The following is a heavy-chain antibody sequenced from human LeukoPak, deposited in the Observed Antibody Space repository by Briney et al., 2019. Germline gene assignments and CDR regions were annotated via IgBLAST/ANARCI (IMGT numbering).Heavy chain of an antibody. Sequence: PSETLSLTCTVSGDSISSYYWSWIRQPAGKGLEWIGRIYTSGSTDYNPSLKSRVTMSVDTSKNQFSLKLSSVTAADTAVYYCARESKSYDGSGYYHDYWGQGHLVTVSS. CDR1: GDSISSYY. CDR3: ARESKSYDGSGYYHDY. V-gene: IGHV4-4*07. J-gene: IGHJ4*02. CDR2: IYTSGST. D-gene: IGHD3-22*01.